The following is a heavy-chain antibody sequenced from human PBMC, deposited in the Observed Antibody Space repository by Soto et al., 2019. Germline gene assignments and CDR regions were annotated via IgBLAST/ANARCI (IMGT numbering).Heavy chain of an antibody. CDR2: TYYRSKWYH. CDR3: TRASYSSRWYWYFDY. J-gene: IGHJ4*02. Sequence: QVQLQQSGPGLVKPSQTLSLTCAISGDSVSSNSAAWNWIWQSPSRGLEWLGRTYYRSKWYHDYALSVKSRISINPDTSKNQISLQLNSVTPEDTAVYYCTRASYSSRWYWYFDYWGQGSLVTVSS. D-gene: IGHD6-13*01. V-gene: IGHV6-1*01. CDR1: GDSVSSNSAA.